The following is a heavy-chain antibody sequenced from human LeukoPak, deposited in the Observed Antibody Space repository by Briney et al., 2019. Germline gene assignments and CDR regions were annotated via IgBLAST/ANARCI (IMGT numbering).Heavy chain of an antibody. CDR2: ISNDGRNK. D-gene: IGHD5-18*01. J-gene: IGHJ4*02. Sequence: PGGSLRLSCAASGFTFSDYYMTWIRQAPGKGLEWVAVISNDGRNKYYSDSVKGRFTISRDNSKNALHMEMNSLRVEDTAVYYCAKDVHGVGYSYGMGVFDYWGRGTLVTVSS. CDR3: AKDVHGVGYSYGMGVFDY. CDR1: GFTFSDYY. V-gene: IGHV3-30*18.